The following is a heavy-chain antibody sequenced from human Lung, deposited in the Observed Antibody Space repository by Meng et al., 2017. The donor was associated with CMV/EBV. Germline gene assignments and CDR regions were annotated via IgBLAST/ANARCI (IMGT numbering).Heavy chain of an antibody. V-gene: IGHV1-69*05. Sequence: SVKVSCKASGGTFSNYAFSWVRQAPGQGLEWMGGIIPIFGIANYAQKFQGRVTIATDESTSTAYMELISLRPEDTAVYYCARDRTGDCSSTSCYNYYYYGMDVWGEGTTVTVSS. CDR1: GGTFSNYA. J-gene: IGHJ6*04. CDR2: IIPIFGIA. CDR3: ARDRTGDCSSTSCYNYYYYGMDV. D-gene: IGHD2-2*02.